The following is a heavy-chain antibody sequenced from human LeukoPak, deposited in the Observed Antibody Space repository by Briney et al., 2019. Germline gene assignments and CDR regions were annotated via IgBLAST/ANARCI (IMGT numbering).Heavy chain of an antibody. D-gene: IGHD4-17*01. V-gene: IGHV3-21*01. Sequence: GGSLRLSCVVSGITFSSYSMNWVRQAPGKGLEWVSSIISSSGYIYYADSVKGRFTISRDNAKNSLYLQMSSLRAEDTAVYYCARKIGDYKFDYWGQGTLVTVSS. CDR1: GITFSSYS. J-gene: IGHJ4*02. CDR3: ARKIGDYKFDY. CDR2: IISSSGYI.